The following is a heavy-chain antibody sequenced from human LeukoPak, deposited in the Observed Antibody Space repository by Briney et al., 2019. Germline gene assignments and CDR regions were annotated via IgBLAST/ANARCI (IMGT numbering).Heavy chain of an antibody. Sequence: SETLSLTCTVSGGPISSYYWSWIRQPPGKGLEWIGYIYYSGSTNYNPSLKSRVTISVDTSKNQFSLKLSSVTAADTAVYYCARGHPAAGTYYWGQGTLVTVSS. V-gene: IGHV4-59*01. CDR3: ARGHPAAGTYY. J-gene: IGHJ4*02. CDR2: IYYSGST. D-gene: IGHD6-13*01. CDR1: GGPISSYY.